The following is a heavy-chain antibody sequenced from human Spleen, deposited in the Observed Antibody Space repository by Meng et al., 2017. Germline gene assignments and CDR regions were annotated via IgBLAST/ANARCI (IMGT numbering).Heavy chain of an antibody. CDR2: INHSGST. Sequence: QVQLQQSGAGLVKPSASLSLTCAVYGGSFSGYYWSWIRQPPGKGLEWIGEINHSGSTNYNPSLKSRVTISVDTSKNQFSLKLSSVTAADTAVYYCARGLSFWNYYFDYWGQGTLVTVSS. J-gene: IGHJ4*02. CDR3: ARGLSFWNYYFDY. D-gene: IGHD1-7*01. V-gene: IGHV4-34*01. CDR1: GGSFSGYY.